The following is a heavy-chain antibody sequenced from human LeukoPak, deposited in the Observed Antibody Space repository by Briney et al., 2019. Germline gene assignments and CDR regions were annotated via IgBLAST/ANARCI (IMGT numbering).Heavy chain of an antibody. D-gene: IGHD3-10*01. Sequence: ASVKVSCKVSGYTLTELSMHWVRQAPGKGLEWMGGFDPEDGETIYAQKFQGRVTMTEDTSTDTAYMELGSLRSEDTAVYYCATNGITMVRGVTYGYWGQGTLVTVSS. J-gene: IGHJ4*02. CDR1: GYTLTELS. CDR2: FDPEDGET. V-gene: IGHV1-24*01. CDR3: ATNGITMVRGVTYGY.